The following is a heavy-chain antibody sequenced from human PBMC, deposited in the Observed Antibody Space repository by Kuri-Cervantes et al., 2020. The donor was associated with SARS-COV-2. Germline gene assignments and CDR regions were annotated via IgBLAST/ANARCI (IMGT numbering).Heavy chain of an antibody. Sequence: GESLKISCSASGFTFSSYAMHWVRQALGKGLEYVSAISSNGGSTYYADSVKGRFTISRDNSKNTLYLQMSSLRAEDTAVYYCVRSGAVAGTFDYWGQGTLVTVSS. D-gene: IGHD6-19*01. CDR2: ISSNGGST. V-gene: IGHV3-64D*08. CDR1: GFTFSSYA. J-gene: IGHJ4*02. CDR3: VRSGAVAGTFDY.